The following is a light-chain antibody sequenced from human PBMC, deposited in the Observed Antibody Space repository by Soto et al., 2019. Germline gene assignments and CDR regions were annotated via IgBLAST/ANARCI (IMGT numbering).Light chain of an antibody. CDR3: SSYTSSSTLVYV. J-gene: IGLJ1*01. Sequence: LTQPASVSGSPGQSITISCTGTSSDVGGYNYVSWYQQHPGKAPKLMIYDVSNRPSGVSNRFSGSKSGNTASLTISGLQAEDEADYYCSSYTSSSTLVYVFGTGTKVTV. V-gene: IGLV2-14*01. CDR1: SSDVGGYNY. CDR2: DVS.